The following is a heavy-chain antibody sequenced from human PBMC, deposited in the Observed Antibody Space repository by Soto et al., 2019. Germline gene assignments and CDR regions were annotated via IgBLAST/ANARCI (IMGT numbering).Heavy chain of an antibody. V-gene: IGHV4-59*01. Sequence: SETLSLTCTVSGGSISSYYGSWIRQPPGKGLEWIGYIYYSGSPNYNPSLKSRVTISVDTSKNQFSLKLSSVTAADTAVYYCARSAGKGRDWFDPWGQGTLVTVSS. J-gene: IGHJ5*02. CDR3: ARSAGKGRDWFDP. CDR1: GGSISSYY. CDR2: IYYSGSP. D-gene: IGHD6-13*01.